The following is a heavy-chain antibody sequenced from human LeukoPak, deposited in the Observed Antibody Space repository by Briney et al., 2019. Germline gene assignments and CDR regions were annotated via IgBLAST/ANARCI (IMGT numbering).Heavy chain of an antibody. D-gene: IGHD2-2*01. V-gene: IGHV4-61*02. J-gene: IGHJ6*03. CDR1: GGSISSGSYY. CDR3: ARDSDIVVVPAAMGTYYYYYMDV. Sequence: PSQTLSLTCTVSGGSISSGSYYWSWIRQPAGKGLEWIGRIYTSGSSNYNPSLKSRVTILLDTSKNQFSLKLSSVPAADTAVYYCARDSDIVVVPAAMGTYYYYYMDVWGKGTTVTVSS. CDR2: IYTSGSS.